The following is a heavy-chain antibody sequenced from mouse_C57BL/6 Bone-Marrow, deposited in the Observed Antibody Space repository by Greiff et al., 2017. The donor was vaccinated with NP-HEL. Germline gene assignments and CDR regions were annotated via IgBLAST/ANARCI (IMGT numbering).Heavy chain of an antibody. J-gene: IGHJ3*01. CDR3: AILYDGYYGFAY. Sequence: QVQLKQPGAELVKPGASVKVSCKASGYTFTSYWMHWVKQRPGQGLEWIGRIHPSDSDTNYNQKFKGKATLTVDKSSSTAYMQLSSLTSEDSAVYYCAILYDGYYGFAYWGQGTLVTVSA. V-gene: IGHV1-74*01. CDR2: IHPSDSDT. CDR1: GYTFTSYW. D-gene: IGHD2-3*01.